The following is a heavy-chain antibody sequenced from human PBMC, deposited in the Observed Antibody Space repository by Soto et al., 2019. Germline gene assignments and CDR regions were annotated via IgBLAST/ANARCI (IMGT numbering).Heavy chain of an antibody. CDR2: ISYDGSNK. J-gene: IGHJ4*02. CDR1: GFTFSTYA. V-gene: IGHV3-30*04. D-gene: IGHD3-22*01. Sequence: GGSLRLSCAASGFTFSTYAKHWVRQAPGKGLEWVAVISYDGSNKHYADSVTGRFTISRDNSKNTLYMQMNSLRAEDTAVYYCARPPVIDSLVPPDDWGQGTLVTVSS. CDR3: ARPPVIDSLVPPDD.